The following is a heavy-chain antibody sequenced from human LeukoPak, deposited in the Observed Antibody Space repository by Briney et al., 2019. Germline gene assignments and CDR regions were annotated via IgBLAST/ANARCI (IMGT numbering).Heavy chain of an antibody. CDR1: GFTFSSYA. D-gene: IGHD3-16*02. CDR3: AKDTIIITFGGVISTYFTNYYYYYMDV. Sequence: PGGSLRLSCAASGFTFSSYAMSWVRQAPGKGLEWVSAISGSGGSTYYADSVKGRFTISRDNSKNTLYLQMNSLRAEDTAVYYCAKDTIIITFGGVISTYFTNYYYYYMDVWGKGITVTVSS. CDR2: ISGSGGST. V-gene: IGHV3-23*01. J-gene: IGHJ6*03.